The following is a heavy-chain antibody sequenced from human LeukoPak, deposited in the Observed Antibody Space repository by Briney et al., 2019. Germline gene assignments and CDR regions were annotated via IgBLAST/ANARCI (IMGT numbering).Heavy chain of an antibody. CDR1: GGSISSSSYY. J-gene: IGHJ4*02. V-gene: IGHV4-39*01. Sequence: PSETLSLTCTVSGGSISSSSYYWGWIRQPPGKGLEWIGSMYYSGSTYYNPSLKSRVTISVDTSKKQFSLQLNSVTPEDTAVYYCARVSASYPPDYWGQGTLVTVSS. CDR2: MYYSGST. D-gene: IGHD3-10*01. CDR3: ARVSASYPPDY.